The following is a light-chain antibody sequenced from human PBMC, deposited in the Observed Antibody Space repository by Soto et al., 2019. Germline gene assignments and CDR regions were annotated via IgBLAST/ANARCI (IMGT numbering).Light chain of an antibody. V-gene: IGKV3-20*01. Sequence: ECVFTQSPGTLSLSPGERATLSCRASQSVSSSYLAWYQQKPGQAPRPLIYGASSRAIGIPDRFSGSGSGTDFTLTISRLEPEDFAVYYCQQYGSSPWTFGQGTKVDIK. CDR1: QSVSSSY. CDR3: QQYGSSPWT. J-gene: IGKJ1*01. CDR2: GAS.